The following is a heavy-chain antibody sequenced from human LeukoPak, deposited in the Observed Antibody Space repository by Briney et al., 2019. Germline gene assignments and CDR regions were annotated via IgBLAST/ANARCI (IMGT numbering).Heavy chain of an antibody. CDR2: ISNSAGST. J-gene: IGHJ4*02. D-gene: IGHD3-10*01. CDR3: AKRASGSGTSLYYFDY. Sequence: PGGSLRLSCAASGFTFSSYAMSWVGQAPGKGLEWVSVISNSAGSTFYADSVKGRFTIYRDNSKNTLYLQMNSLRAEDTAVYYCAKRASGSGTSLYYFDYCGQGTLVTDSS. V-gene: IGHV3-23*01. CDR1: GFTFSSYA.